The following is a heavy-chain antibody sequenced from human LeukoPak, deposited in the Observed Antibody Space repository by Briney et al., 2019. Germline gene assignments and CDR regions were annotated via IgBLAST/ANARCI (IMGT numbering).Heavy chain of an antibody. J-gene: IGHJ4*02. CDR3: TRLTRYCSGGSCYSVDY. CDR1: GFIVSSNY. CDR2: IRSKANSYAT. V-gene: IGHV3-73*01. D-gene: IGHD2-15*01. Sequence: GGSLRLSCAASGFIVSSNYMSWVRQASGKGLEWVGRIRSKANSYATAYAASVKGRFTISRDDSKNTAYLQMNSLKTEDTAVYYCTRLTRYCSGGSCYSVDYWGQGTLVTVSS.